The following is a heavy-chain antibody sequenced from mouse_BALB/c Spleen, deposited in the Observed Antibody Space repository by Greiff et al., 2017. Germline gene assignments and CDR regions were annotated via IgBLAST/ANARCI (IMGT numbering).Heavy chain of an antibody. V-gene: IGHV5-4*02. CDR1: GFTFSDYY. J-gene: IGHJ4*01. CDR2: ISDGGSYT. CDR3: ARGGEGYAMDY. Sequence: DVMLVESGGGLVKPGGSLKLSCAASGFTFSDYYMYWVRQTPEKRLEWVATISDGGSYTYYPDSVKGRFTISRDNAKNNLYLQMSSLKSEDTAMYYCARGGEGYAMDYWGQGTSVTVSS.